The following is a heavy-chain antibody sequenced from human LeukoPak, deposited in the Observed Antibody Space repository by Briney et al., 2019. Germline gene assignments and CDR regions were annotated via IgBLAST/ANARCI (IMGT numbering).Heavy chain of an antibody. D-gene: IGHD4-23*01. CDR2: ISSSSSYI. CDR1: GFTFSSYS. Sequence: GGSLRLSCAASGFTFSSYSMNWVRQAPRKGLEWVSSISSSSSYIYYADSVKGRFTISRDNAKNSLYLQMNSLRAEDTAVYYCARGLRWYDFDYWGQGTLVTVSS. V-gene: IGHV3-21*01. J-gene: IGHJ4*02. CDR3: ARGLRWYDFDY.